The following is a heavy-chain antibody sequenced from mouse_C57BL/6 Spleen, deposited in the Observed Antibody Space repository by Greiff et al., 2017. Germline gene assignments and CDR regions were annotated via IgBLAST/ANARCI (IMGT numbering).Heavy chain of an antibody. CDR2: IWGGGST. Sequence: QVQLKESGPGLVAPSQSLSITCTASGFSLTSYGVDWVRQPPGKGLEWLGVIWGGGSTNYNSAPLSRLSTSKENSESQVFLKMNSLRTDDAAMYYCAKQEGGKYDYGAMDYWGQGTSVTVSS. D-gene: IGHD2-1*01. V-gene: IGHV2-9*01. J-gene: IGHJ4*01. CDR1: GFSLTSYG. CDR3: AKQEGGKYDYGAMDY.